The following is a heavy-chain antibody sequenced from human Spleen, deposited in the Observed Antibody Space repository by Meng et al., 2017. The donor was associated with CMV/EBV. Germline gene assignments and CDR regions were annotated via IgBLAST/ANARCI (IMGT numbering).Heavy chain of an antibody. Sequence: GGSLRLSCAASGFTFSSYGMHWVRQAPGKGLEWVAVIWYDGSNKYNADSVKGRFIISRDSSKNTLYLQMNSLRAEDTAVYYCAREAAAGYYYYYGMDVWGQGTTVTVSS. CDR3: AREAAAGYYYYYGMDV. J-gene: IGHJ6*02. V-gene: IGHV3-33*01. CDR1: GFTFSSYG. D-gene: IGHD6-13*01. CDR2: IWYDGSNK.